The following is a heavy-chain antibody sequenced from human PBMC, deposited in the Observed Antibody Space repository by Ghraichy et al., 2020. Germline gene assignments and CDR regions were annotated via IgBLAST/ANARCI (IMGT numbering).Heavy chain of an antibody. Sequence: GGSLRLSCAASGFTFSSYWMHWVRQAPGKGLVWVSRINSDGSSTSYADSVKGRFTISRDNAKNTLYLQMNSLRAEDTAVYYCARGKGGTGRYSKGAFDIWGQGTTLTVSS. D-gene: IGHD4-11*01. J-gene: IGHJ3*02. CDR2: INSDGSST. CDR1: GFTFSSYW. CDR3: ARGKGGTGRYSKGAFDI. V-gene: IGHV3-74*01.